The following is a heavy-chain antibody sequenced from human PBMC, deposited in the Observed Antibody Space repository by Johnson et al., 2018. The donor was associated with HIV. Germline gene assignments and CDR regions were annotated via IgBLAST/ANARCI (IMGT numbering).Heavy chain of an antibody. D-gene: IGHD2-21*01. CDR1: GFTFSSYA. J-gene: IGHJ3*02. CDR3: VRRMVVGYVAFDI. CDR2: ISYDGNNK. V-gene: IGHV3-30*04. Sequence: QVQLVESGGGLVQPGRSLKLSCAASGFTFSSYAMHWVRQAPGKGLEWVAVISYDGNNKYYADSVKGRFTISRNNVQNSMLLQMNSLRADDTAVYFCVRRMVVGYVAFDIWGQGTMVSVSS.